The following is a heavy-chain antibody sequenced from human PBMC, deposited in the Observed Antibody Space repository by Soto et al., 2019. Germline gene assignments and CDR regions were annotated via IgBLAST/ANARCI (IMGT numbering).Heavy chain of an antibody. CDR1: GFTFSDYY. J-gene: IGHJ4*02. CDR3: ARADEYGPGPNY. D-gene: IGHD3-10*01. Sequence: QVQLVESGGGLVKPGGSLRLSCAASGFTFSDYYMSWIRQAPGKGLEWVSYISSSSSYTNYADSVKGRFTISRDNAKNSPYLQKNSLRAEDTAVYYWARADEYGPGPNYWGQGTLVTVSS. CDR2: ISSSSSYT. V-gene: IGHV3-11*05.